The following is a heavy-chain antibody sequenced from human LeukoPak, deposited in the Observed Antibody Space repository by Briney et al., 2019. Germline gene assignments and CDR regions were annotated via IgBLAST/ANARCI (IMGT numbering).Heavy chain of an antibody. Sequence: GGSLRLSCAASGXTFSTYGVHWVRQAPGKGLEWVAVISYDGDNKYFADSVKGRFTISRDNSKNTLYLQMNSLRAEDTAVYYCAKDRLLLARGVIDAFDIWGQGTMVTVSS. CDR2: ISYDGDNK. CDR3: AKDRLLLARGVIDAFDI. CDR1: GXTFSTYG. D-gene: IGHD3-10*01. J-gene: IGHJ3*02. V-gene: IGHV3-30*18.